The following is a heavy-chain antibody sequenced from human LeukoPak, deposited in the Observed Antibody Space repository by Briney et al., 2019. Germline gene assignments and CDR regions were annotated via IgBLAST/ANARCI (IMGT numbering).Heavy chain of an antibody. CDR1: GYTFTSYY. CDR2: INPSGGST. V-gene: IGHV1-46*01. CDR3: AREGGRIQLWLREGKYFDY. Sequence: ASVKVSCKASGYTFTSYYMHWMRQAPGQGLEWMGIINPSGGSTSYAQKFQGRVTMTRDTSTSTVYMELSSLRSEDTAVYYCAREGGRIQLWLREGKYFDYWGQGTLVTVSS. J-gene: IGHJ4*02. D-gene: IGHD5-18*01.